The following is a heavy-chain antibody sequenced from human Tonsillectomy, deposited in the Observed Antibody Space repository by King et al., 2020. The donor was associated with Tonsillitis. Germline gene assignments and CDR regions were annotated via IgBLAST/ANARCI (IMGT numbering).Heavy chain of an antibody. Sequence: RLQLQESGPGLVKPSETLSLTCTVSGGSFSSASYFWGWIRQPPGKGLEWIGSIYYLGNTYYNPSLKSRVTISLDTSKNQLSLKLTSVTAADTAVYYCARHPEYSSGLKWYFALGGRGTPVTVSS. D-gene: IGHD6-19*01. V-gene: IGHV4-39*06. CDR1: GGSFSSASYF. J-gene: IGHJ2*01. CDR3: ARHPEYSSGLKWYFAL. CDR2: IYYLGNT.